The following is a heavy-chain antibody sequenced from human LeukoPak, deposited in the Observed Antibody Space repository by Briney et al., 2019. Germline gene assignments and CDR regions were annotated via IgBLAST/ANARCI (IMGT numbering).Heavy chain of an antibody. D-gene: IGHD2-8*01. J-gene: IGHJ4*02. CDR2: IYSGGSA. Sequence: TGGSLRLSCAASGFTVSSNYMSWVRQAPGKGLEWVSVIYSGGSAYYADSVKGRFTISRDNSKNTLYLQMNSLRVEDTAVYYCARDLGYCTNGVCHTRFDYWGQGTLVTVSS. CDR3: ARDLGYCTNGVCHTRFDY. CDR1: GFTVSSNY. V-gene: IGHV3-53*01.